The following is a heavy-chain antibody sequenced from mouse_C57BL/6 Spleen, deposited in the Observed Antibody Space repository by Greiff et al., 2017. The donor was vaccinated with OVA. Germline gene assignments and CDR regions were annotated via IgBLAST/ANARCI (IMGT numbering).Heavy chain of an antibody. V-gene: IGHV3-6*01. D-gene: IGHD1-1*01. CDR3: ASHYGSSYGYFDV. CDR1: GYSITSGYY. CDR2: ISYDGSN. Sequence: VQLQQSGPGLVKPSQSLSLTCSVTGYSITSGYYWNWIRQFPGNKLEWMGYISYDGSNNYNPSLKNRISITRDTSKNQFFLKLNSVTTEDTATYYCASHYGSSYGYFDVWGTGTTVTVSS. J-gene: IGHJ1*03.